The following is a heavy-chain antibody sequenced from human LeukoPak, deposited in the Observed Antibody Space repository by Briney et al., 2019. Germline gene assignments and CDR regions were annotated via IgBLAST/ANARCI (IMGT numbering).Heavy chain of an antibody. Sequence: PGGSLRLSCAASGFSFSSYSMNWVRQAPGKGLEWVSSISSGSKYIYNADSVKGRFTISRDNAKNSLYPQMNSLRVDDTAVFYCARALSYSYGSMDFWGQGTLVIVSS. D-gene: IGHD5-18*01. CDR1: GFSFSSYS. V-gene: IGHV3-21*01. CDR2: ISSGSKYI. CDR3: ARALSYSYGSMDF. J-gene: IGHJ4*02.